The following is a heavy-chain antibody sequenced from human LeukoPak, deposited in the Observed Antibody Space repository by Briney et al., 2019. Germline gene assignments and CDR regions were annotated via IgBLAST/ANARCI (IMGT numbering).Heavy chain of an antibody. CDR1: GGPISSSSYY. Sequence: SETLSLTCTVSGGPISSSSYYWGWIRQPPGKGLEWIGSIYYSGSTHYNPSLKSRVTISVDTSKNQFSLKLSSVTAADTAVYYCAREFTSSSSHWFDPWGQGTLVTVSS. D-gene: IGHD6-6*01. V-gene: IGHV4-39*07. J-gene: IGHJ5*02. CDR2: IYYSGST. CDR3: AREFTSSSSHWFDP.